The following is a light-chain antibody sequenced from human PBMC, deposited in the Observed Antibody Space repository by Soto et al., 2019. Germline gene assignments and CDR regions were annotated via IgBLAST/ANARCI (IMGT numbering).Light chain of an antibody. CDR1: QTINKY. CDR3: QQSSSNPRT. CDR2: AAS. J-gene: IGKJ1*01. V-gene: IGKV1-39*01. Sequence: DIQMTQSPPSLSASVGDIVTITCRASQTINKYLSWYQQRPGEAPKLLIYAASSLQPGVPSRFSGSGSGTDFTLTIGGLQPDDFATYYCQQSSSNPRTFGQGTKVEVK.